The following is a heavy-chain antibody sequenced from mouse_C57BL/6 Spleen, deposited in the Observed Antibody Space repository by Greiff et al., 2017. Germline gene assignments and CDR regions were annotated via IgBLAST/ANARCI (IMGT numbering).Heavy chain of an antibody. CDR1: GYAFSSYW. J-gene: IGHJ3*01. D-gene: IGHD2-4*01. CDR2: IYPGDGDT. Sequence: QVQLQQSGAELVKPGASVKISCKASGYAFSSYWMNWVKQRPGKGLEWIGQIYPGDGDTNYNGKFKGKATLTADKSSSTAYMQLSSLTSEDSAVYFCARREIYYDSSFAYWGQGTLVTVSA. CDR3: ARREIYYDSSFAY. V-gene: IGHV1-80*01.